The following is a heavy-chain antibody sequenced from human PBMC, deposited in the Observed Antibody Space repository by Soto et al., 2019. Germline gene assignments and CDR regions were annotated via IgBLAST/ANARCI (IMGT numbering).Heavy chain of an antibody. J-gene: IGHJ4*02. D-gene: IGHD5-18*01. CDR1: GGSVSSDEDY. CDR2: ISNSGST. CDR3: ATESGSTYGYFDY. Sequence: SDTLCLTCTVSGGSVSSDEDYWSWIRQSPWNGLEWILYISNSGSTCYNPSLNARLSMSVDRSKNQFTLRLASVTAADTAVYFCATESGSTYGYFDYWGQGTQVTVPQ. V-gene: IGHV4-30-4*02.